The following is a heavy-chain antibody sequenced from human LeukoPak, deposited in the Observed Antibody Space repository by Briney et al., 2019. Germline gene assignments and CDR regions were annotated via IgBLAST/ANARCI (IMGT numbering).Heavy chain of an antibody. D-gene: IGHD4/OR15-4a*01. CDR3: ARFAVLYYMDV. CDR2: IKQDGSEK. Sequence: GGSLRLSCAASGFTFSSYWVSWVRQAPGKGLEWVANIKQDGSEKYYVDSVKGRFTISRDNAKNSLYLQMNSLRAEDAAVYYCARFAVLYYMDVWGKGTTVTVSS. V-gene: IGHV3-7*01. J-gene: IGHJ6*03. CDR1: GFTFSSYW.